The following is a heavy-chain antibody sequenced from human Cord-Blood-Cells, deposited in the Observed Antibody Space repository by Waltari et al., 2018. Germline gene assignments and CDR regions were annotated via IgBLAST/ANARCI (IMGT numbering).Heavy chain of an antibody. Sequence: QVQLVQTGTEVKKPGASVKVSCKVSGYPLTELSMNWLGQAPGKGLEWMGGFDPEDGETIYAQKFQGRVTMTEDTSTDTAYMELSSLRSEDTAVYYCATTHPVREMRSLAFDIWGQGTMVTVSS. CDR1: GYPLTELS. CDR3: ATTHPVREMRSLAFDI. D-gene: IGHD3-16*01. J-gene: IGHJ3*02. CDR2: FDPEDGET. V-gene: IGHV1-24*01.